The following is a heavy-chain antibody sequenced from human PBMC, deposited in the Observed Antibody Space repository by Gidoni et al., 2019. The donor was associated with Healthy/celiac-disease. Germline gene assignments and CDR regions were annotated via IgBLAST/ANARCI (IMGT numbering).Heavy chain of an antibody. CDR1: GFTFSSYS. J-gene: IGHJ6*02. CDR3: ARDWRYCSSTSCYSSNPYYGMDV. D-gene: IGHD2-2*01. V-gene: IGHV3-48*02. CDR2: ISSSSSTI. Sequence: EVQLVESGGGLVQPGGSLRLSCAASGFTFSSYSMTWVRQAPGKGLEWVSYISSSSSTIYYADSVKGRFTISRDNAKNSLYLQMNSLRDEDTAVYYCARDWRYCSSTSCYSSNPYYGMDVWGQGTTVTVSS.